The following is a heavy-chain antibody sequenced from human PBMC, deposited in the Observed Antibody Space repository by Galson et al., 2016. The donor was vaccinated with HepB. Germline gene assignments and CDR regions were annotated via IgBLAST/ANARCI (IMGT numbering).Heavy chain of an antibody. CDR1: GFTFSRFW. Sequence: SLRLSCAASGFTFSRFWMNWVRQAPGKGLEWVASIKEDGSKSFYADSVKGRFTISRDNVENSLSLQMNSLMAADTAVYYCARYGDESGWNFHQWGQGTLVTVSS. CDR3: ARYGDESGWNFHQ. CDR2: IKEDGSKS. V-gene: IGHV3-7*03. J-gene: IGHJ1*01. D-gene: IGHD4-17*01.